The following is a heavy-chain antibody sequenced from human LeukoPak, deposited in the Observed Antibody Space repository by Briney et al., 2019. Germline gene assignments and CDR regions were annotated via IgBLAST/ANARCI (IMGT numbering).Heavy chain of an antibody. D-gene: IGHD2-2*02. V-gene: IGHV1-24*01. CDR2: FDPGQGET. Sequence: ASVKVSCKVSVYTLTELSMHWVRQAPGIGLEWMGGFDPGQGETIYAEKFQGRVTMTEDTSTYTAYMELSSLRSEDTAVYYCAADCSGTSCYSGMGVWGQGTTVTVSS. CDR1: VYTLTELS. J-gene: IGHJ6*02. CDR3: AADCSGTSCYSGMGV.